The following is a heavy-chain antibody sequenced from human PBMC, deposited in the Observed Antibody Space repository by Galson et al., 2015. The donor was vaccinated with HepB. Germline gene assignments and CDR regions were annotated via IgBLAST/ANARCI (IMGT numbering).Heavy chain of an antibody. J-gene: IGHJ5*01. Sequence: TLSLTCTVSGGSISSDAYYWSWIRQHSGKGLDWIGYIFYSGSTYYNPSLKSRVTISVDTSQNQFSLRLRSVTAADTAIYYCAREGRMVNGTWFDSWGQGTLVTVSS. CDR1: GGSISSDAYY. V-gene: IGHV4-31*03. D-gene: IGHD2-8*01. CDR2: IFYSGST. CDR3: AREGRMVNGTWFDS.